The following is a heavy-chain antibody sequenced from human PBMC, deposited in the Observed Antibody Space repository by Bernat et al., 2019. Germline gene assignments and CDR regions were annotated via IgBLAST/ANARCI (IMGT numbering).Heavy chain of an antibody. D-gene: IGHD1-1*01. J-gene: IGHJ5*02. CDR2: INSDGIST. V-gene: IGHV3-74*01. Sequence: EVQLVESGGGLVQPGGSLRLSCVASGFTFSSHWMHWVRQVPGKGLLWVALINSDGISTRYAGSVKGRFFISWDNAKNTLYLQMNSLRAEDTAMYYCVREYDGGIDPWGQGTLVTVSS. CDR3: VREYDGGIDP. CDR1: GFTFSSHW.